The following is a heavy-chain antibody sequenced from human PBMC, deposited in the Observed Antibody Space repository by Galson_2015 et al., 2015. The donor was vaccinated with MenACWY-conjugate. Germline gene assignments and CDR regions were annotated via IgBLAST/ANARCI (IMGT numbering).Heavy chain of an antibody. CDR1: GFTFSSYG. D-gene: IGHD6-19*01. J-gene: IGHJ4*02. CDR3: ANGEQWPDEVPAPLGY. Sequence: SLRLSCAASGFTFSSYGMHWVRQAPGKGLEWVAVISYDGSNKYYADSVKGRFTISRDNSKNTLYLQMNSLRAEDTAVYYCANGEQWPDEVPAPLGYWGQGTLVTVSS. V-gene: IGHV3-30*18. CDR2: ISYDGSNK.